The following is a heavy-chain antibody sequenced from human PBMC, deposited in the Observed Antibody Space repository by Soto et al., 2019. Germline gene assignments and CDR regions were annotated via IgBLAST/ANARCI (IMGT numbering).Heavy chain of an antibody. CDR3: ARERYSNYQANFDY. D-gene: IGHD4-4*01. J-gene: IGHJ4*02. CDR1: GGSISSYY. CDR2: IYYSGST. V-gene: IGHV4-59*01. Sequence: SETLSLTCTFSGGSISSYYWSWIRQPPGKGLEWIGYIYYSGSTNYNPSLRSRVTISVDTSKNQFSLKLSSVTAADTAVYYCARERYSNYQANFDYWGQGTLVTGSS.